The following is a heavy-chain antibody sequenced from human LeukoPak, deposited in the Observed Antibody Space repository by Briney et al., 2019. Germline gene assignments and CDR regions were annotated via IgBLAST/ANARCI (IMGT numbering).Heavy chain of an antibody. CDR1: GFTFSNAW. V-gene: IGHV3-7*03. CDR2: IKGDGSEE. CDR3: ARSLSSRDAY. D-gene: IGHD2-15*01. Sequence: GGSLRLSCAASGFTFSNAWMNWVRQAPGKGLEWVACIKGDGSEEHYVDSVEGRFTISRDNAKNSLFLQMNNLRAGDTALYYCARSLSSRDAYWGQGTLVTVSS. J-gene: IGHJ4*02.